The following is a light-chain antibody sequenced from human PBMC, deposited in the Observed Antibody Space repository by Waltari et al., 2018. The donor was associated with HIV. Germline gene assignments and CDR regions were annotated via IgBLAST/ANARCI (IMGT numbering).Light chain of an antibody. CDR1: SGPSTYA. CDR3: QTWATGIQV. CDR2: LNSDGSH. V-gene: IGLV4-69*01. Sequence: QLVLTQSPSASASLGASVKLTCTLSSGPSTYAIAWHQQQPEKGPRYLMKLNSDGSHNKGDGIPDRFSGSSSGAERYLTISSLQSEDEADYYCQTWATGIQVFGGGTKLTVL. J-gene: IGLJ3*02.